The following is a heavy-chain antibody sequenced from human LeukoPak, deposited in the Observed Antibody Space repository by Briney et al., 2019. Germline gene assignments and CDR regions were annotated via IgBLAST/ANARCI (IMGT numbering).Heavy chain of an antibody. Sequence: ASVKVSCKASGYTFTDYYMHWVRQAPGQGLEWMGWISAYNGNTNYAQKLQGRVTMTTDTSTSTAYMELRSLRSDDTAVYYCARVNFGSGWINWFDPWGQGTLVTVSS. J-gene: IGHJ5*02. CDR3: ARVNFGSGWINWFDP. CDR1: GYTFTDYY. CDR2: ISAYNGNT. D-gene: IGHD6-19*01. V-gene: IGHV1-18*04.